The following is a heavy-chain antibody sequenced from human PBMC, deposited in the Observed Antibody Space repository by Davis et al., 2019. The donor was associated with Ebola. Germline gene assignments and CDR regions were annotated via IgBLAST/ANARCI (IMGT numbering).Heavy chain of an antibody. D-gene: IGHD3-3*01. Sequence: PSETLSLTCAVYGGSSSGYYWSWIRQPPGKGLEWIGEINHSGSTNYSPSFQGHVTISADKSISTAYLQWSSLKASDTAMYYCARQHDFHFGYWGQGTLVTVSS. J-gene: IGHJ4*02. CDR3: ARQHDFHFGY. V-gene: IGHV4-34*01. CDR1: GGSSSGYY. CDR2: INHSGST.